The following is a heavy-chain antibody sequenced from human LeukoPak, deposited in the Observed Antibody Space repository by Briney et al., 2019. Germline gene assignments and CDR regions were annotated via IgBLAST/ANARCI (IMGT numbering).Heavy chain of an antibody. V-gene: IGHV3-33*01. D-gene: IGHD6-19*01. CDR1: GFPFSSYG. J-gene: IGHJ4*02. Sequence: PGGSLRLSCAASGFPFSSYGMHWVRQAPGKGLEWVARLVYDARSDYGNSVKGRFSISRDDSKNTLFLDMSNLRVEDTALYYCARDLSAAFDFWGQGVLATVSS. CDR3: ARDLSAAFDF. CDR2: LVYDARS.